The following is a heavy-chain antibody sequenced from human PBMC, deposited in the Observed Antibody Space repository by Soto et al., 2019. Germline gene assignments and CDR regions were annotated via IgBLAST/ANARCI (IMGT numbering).Heavy chain of an antibody. CDR2: IHHSGDT. D-gene: IGHD3-10*01. V-gene: IGHV4-4*02. CDR1: SGSISSSYW. J-gene: IGHJ4*02. CDR3: ARIDYGSGSDYNFDY. Sequence: QVQLQESGPGLVTPSWTLSVTCAVSSGSISSSYWWSWVRQPPGERLEWIGEIHHSGDTNYNPSLESRVTISVDKSKNQFSLRLSSVTAADTAVYYCARIDYGSGSDYNFDYWGQGTLVTVSS.